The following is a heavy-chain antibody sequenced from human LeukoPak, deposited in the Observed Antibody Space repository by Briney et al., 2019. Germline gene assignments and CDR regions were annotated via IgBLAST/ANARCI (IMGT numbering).Heavy chain of an antibody. CDR3: AREWVIDYGDYDVYHYFDY. J-gene: IGHJ4*02. CDR1: GGTFSSYA. V-gene: IGHV1-69*05. CDR2: IIPIFGTA. D-gene: IGHD4-17*01. Sequence: SVKVSCKASGGTFSSYAISWVRQAPGQGLEWMGRIIPIFGTANYAQKFQGRVTITTDESTSTAYMELSSLRSGGTAVYYCAREWVIDYGDYDVYHYFDYWGQRTLVTVSS.